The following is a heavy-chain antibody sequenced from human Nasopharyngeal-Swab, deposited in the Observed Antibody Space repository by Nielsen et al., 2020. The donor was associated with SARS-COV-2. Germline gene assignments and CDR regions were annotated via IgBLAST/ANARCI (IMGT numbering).Heavy chain of an antibody. D-gene: IGHD4-17*01. V-gene: IGHV3-30*18. CDR1: GFTFSSYG. CDR2: ISYDGSNK. J-gene: IGHJ5*02. CDR3: AKGEHDYGDYIYWFDP. Sequence: GSSLKISCAASGFTFSSYGMHWVRQAPGKGLEWVAVISYDGSNKYYADSVKGRFTISRDNSKNTLYLQMNSLRAEDTAVYYCAKGEHDYGDYIYWFDPWGQGTLVTVSS.